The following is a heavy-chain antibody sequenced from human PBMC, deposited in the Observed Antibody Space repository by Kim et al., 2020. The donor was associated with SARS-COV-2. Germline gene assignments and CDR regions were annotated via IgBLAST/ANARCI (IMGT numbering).Heavy chain of an antibody. CDR2: INTDTGTP. J-gene: IGHJ4*02. V-gene: IGHV7-4-1*02. CDR3: ARVIWGTYRYTDY. CDR1: GYTFTNNA. D-gene: IGHD3-16*02. Sequence: ASVKVSCKASGYTFTNNAISWVRQAPGQGLAWMGWINTDTGTPTYAQAFTRRFVFSVDTSVTTAYLQISRLEAEDTALYYCARVIWGTYRYTDYWGQGTLVTVST.